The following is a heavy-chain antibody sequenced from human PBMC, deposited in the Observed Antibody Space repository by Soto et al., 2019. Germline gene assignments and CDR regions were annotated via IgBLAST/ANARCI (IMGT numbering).Heavy chain of an antibody. Sequence: ASVKVSCKASGYTFTGYYMHWVRQAPGQGLEGMGWINPNSGGTNYAQKFQGRVTMTRDTSISTADMELSRLRSDDTAVYYCARVGAAAGTPFDYWGQGTLVTVSS. V-gene: IGHV1-2*02. CDR2: INPNSGGT. D-gene: IGHD6-13*01. CDR3: ARVGAAAGTPFDY. CDR1: GYTFTGYY. J-gene: IGHJ4*02.